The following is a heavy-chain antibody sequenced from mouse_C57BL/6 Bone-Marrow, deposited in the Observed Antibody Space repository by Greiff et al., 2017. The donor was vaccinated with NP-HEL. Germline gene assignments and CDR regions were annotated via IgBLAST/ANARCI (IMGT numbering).Heavy chain of an antibody. J-gene: IGHJ3*01. V-gene: IGHV1-59*01. CDR2: IDPSDSYT. CDR1: GYTFTSYW. CDR3: ARWEEAY. Sequence: QVQLQQPGAELVRPGTSVKLSCKASGYTFTSYWMHWVKQRPGQGLEWIGVIDPSDSYTNYNQKFKGKATLTVDTSSSTAYMQLSSLTSEDSAVYYCARWEEAYWGQETLVTVSA. D-gene: IGHD4-1*01.